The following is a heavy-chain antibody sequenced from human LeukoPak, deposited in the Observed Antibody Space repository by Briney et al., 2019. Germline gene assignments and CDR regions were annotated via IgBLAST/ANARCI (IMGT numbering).Heavy chain of an antibody. J-gene: IGHJ4*02. D-gene: IGHD6-19*01. Sequence: SETLSLTCTVSGGSISGYYLSWIRQPPGKGLEWIGYMYSSGSANYNPSLKSRVTISVDTSKNQYSLKLSSVTAADTAVYYCARVPGYSSGWYEFYFDYWGQGTLVTVSS. CDR2: MYSSGSA. V-gene: IGHV4-59*01. CDR3: ARVPGYSSGWYEFYFDY. CDR1: GGSISGYY.